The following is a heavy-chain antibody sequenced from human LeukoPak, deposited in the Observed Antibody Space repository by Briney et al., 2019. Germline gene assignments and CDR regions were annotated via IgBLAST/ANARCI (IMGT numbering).Heavy chain of an antibody. J-gene: IGHJ4*02. CDR1: GFTLSTYG. Sequence: PGGSLRLSCAASGFTLSTYGMHWVRQAPGKGLEWVAVISSDGSNKFYADSVKGRFTISRDGSKNTLYLQMNSLRPDDTAVYFCAKPQVTANGYYFHYWGQGTPVSVSS. CDR3: AKPQVTANGYYFHY. V-gene: IGHV3-30*18. CDR2: ISSDGSNK. D-gene: IGHD2-21*02.